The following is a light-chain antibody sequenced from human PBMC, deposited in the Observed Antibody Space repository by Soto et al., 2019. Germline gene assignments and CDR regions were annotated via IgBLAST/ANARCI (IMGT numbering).Light chain of an antibody. V-gene: IGLV2-14*03. CDR2: HVT. J-gene: IGLJ1*01. Sequence: QSALTQPASVSGSPGQSITISCTGTSRDVGAFNYVSWYQQHPDKAPKLMIYHVTYRPSGVSNRYSGSKSGNSASLTISGLQADYEADYYCCSLTTSHTYVFGSGTKLTVL. CDR3: CSLTTSHTYV. CDR1: SRDVGAFNY.